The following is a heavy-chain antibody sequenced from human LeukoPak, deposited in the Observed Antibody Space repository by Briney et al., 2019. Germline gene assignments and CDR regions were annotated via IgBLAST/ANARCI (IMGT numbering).Heavy chain of an antibody. V-gene: IGHV3-30*03. D-gene: IGHD3-10*01. CDR1: GFTFSSYG. CDR3: ARVRYGSGSLYYYYCYMDV. Sequence: PGGSLRLSCAASGFTFSSYGMHWVRQAPGKGLEWVAVISYDGSNKYYADSVKGRFTISRDNSKNTLYLQMNSLRAEDTAVYYCARVRYGSGSLYYYYCYMDVWGKGTTVTISS. CDR2: ISYDGSNK. J-gene: IGHJ6*03.